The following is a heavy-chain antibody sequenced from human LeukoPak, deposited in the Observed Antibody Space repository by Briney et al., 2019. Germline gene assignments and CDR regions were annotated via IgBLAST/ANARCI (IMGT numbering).Heavy chain of an antibody. D-gene: IGHD6-13*01. Sequence: SETLSLTCTVSGGSISSYYWSWIRQPPGKGLEWIGEINHSGSTNYNPSLKSRVTISVDRSKNQFSLKLSSVTAADTAVYYCARVSSSWYPLDYWGQGTLVTVSS. CDR3: ARVSSSWYPLDY. J-gene: IGHJ4*02. CDR1: GGSISSYY. V-gene: IGHV4-34*01. CDR2: INHSGST.